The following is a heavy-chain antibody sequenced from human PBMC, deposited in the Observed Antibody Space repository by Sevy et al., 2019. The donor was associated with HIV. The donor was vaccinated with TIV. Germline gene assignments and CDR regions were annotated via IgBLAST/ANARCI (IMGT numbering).Heavy chain of an antibody. CDR1: GFTFNNAW. Sequence: GGSLRLSCAASGFTFNNAWMSWVRQAPGKGLEWIGRIKNKPDGGTTDYAAPVKGRFLISRDYWKNTLYLQMNSRKTEETAVYYCCTEGNVLLAEGWGHWFDPWGQGTLVTVSS. CDR3: CTEGNVLLAEGWGHWFDP. J-gene: IGHJ5*02. D-gene: IGHD2-8*01. CDR2: IKNKPDGGTT. V-gene: IGHV3-15*01.